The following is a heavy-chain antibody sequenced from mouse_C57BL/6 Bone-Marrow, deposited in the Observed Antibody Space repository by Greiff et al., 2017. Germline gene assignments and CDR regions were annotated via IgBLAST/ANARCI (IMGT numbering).Heavy chain of an antibody. CDR3: AKGNGSRNWYFDV. CDR1: GFSLTSYG. Sequence: VQLQQSGPGLVQPSQSLSITCTVSGFSLTSYGVHWVRQSPGKGLEWLGVIWRGGSTDYNAAFMSRLSITKDNSKSQVFFKMNSLQADDTAIYDCAKGNGSRNWYFDVWGTGTTVTVSS. V-gene: IGHV2-5*01. CDR2: IWRGGST. J-gene: IGHJ1*03. D-gene: IGHD1-1*01.